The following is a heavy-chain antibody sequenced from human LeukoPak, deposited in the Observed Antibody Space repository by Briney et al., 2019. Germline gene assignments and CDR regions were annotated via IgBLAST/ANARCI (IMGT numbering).Heavy chain of an antibody. V-gene: IGHV3-30*18. D-gene: IGHD3-10*01. Sequence: GGSLRLSCAASKFTFSFSGMHWVRRAPGKGLEWVASTSYDETNKQYADSVKGRFTISRDNANRTLYLQMNSPRPEDTAVYYCAKETSYYGSGTYVYFDYWGQGALVTVSS. CDR1: KFTFSFSG. J-gene: IGHJ4*02. CDR2: TSYDETNK. CDR3: AKETSYYGSGTYVYFDY.